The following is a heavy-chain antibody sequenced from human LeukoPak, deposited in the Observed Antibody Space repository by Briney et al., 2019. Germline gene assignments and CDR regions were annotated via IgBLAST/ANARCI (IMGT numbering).Heavy chain of an antibody. CDR1: GYTAGTYG. Sequence: ASVKVSCKASGYTAGTYGVSWVRQAPGQGLEWMGWISAYNGNTNYAQKLQGRVTMTTDASTSTAYMELRSLRSDDTAVYYCARAPGEIVGPPAKYYFDYWGQGTLVTVSS. D-gene: IGHD1-26*01. J-gene: IGHJ4*02. V-gene: IGHV1-18*01. CDR3: ARAPGEIVGPPAKYYFDY. CDR2: ISAYNGNT.